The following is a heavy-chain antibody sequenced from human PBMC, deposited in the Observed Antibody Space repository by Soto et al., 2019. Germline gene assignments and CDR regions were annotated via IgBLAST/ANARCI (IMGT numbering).Heavy chain of an antibody. CDR1: GFTFSSYG. V-gene: IGHV3-30*18. CDR2: ISYDGSNK. D-gene: IGHD5-18*01. Sequence: QVQLVESGGGVVQPGRSLRLSCAASGFTFSSYGMHWVRQAPGLGLEGVAVISYDGSNKYYADSVKGRFTISRDNSTNTLYLKMNSLRAEDTAVYYCAKDDRGDSYGYHYGMDVWGQGTTVTVSS. CDR3: AKDDRGDSYGYHYGMDV. J-gene: IGHJ6*01.